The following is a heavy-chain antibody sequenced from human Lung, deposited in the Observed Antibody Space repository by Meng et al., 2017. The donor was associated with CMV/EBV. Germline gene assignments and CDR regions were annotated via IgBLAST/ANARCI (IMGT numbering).Heavy chain of an antibody. D-gene: IGHD1-14*01. Sequence: VKVSRKASGYTFIDYYRHWVRQAPGQGLEWVGWINPKSGGTHYAQSFQGRVTITRDTSINTVYMEITSLKSDDTAVYYCTSAPGDYWGQGTLVTVSS. CDR3: TSAPGDY. CDR2: INPKSGGT. CDR1: GYTFIDYY. J-gene: IGHJ4*01. V-gene: IGHV1-2*02.